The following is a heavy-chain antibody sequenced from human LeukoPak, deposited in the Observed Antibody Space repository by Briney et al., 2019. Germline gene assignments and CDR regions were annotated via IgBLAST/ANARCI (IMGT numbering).Heavy chain of an antibody. J-gene: IGHJ4*02. Sequence: GGSLRLSCAASGFTFSTYSMNWVRQAPGKGLEWVSYISSSSSTIYYADSVKGRFTISRDNAKNSLYLQMNSLRAEDTAVYYCARDLLTSGSYSVDYWGQGTLVTVSS. V-gene: IGHV3-48*01. D-gene: IGHD1-26*01. CDR2: ISSSSSTI. CDR3: ARDLLTSGSYSVDY. CDR1: GFTFSTYS.